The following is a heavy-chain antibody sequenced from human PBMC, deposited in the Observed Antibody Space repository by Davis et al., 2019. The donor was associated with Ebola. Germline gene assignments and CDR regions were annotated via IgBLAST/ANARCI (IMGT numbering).Heavy chain of an antibody. D-gene: IGHD2-2*01. CDR2: IYYSGST. CDR3: ARTRVPAADDAFDI. CDR1: GGSITNNY. V-gene: IGHV4-59*08. Sequence: MPSETLSLTCTVSGGSITNNYWTWIRQPPGKGLEWIGYIYYSGSTNYNPSLKSRVTISVDMSKNQFSLKLSSVTAADTAVYYCARTRVPAADDAFDIWGQGTMVTVSS. J-gene: IGHJ3*02.